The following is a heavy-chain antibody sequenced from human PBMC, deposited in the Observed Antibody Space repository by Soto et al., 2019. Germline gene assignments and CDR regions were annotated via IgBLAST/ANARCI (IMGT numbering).Heavy chain of an antibody. CDR2: ISYDGSNK. CDR3: AKGFSGITGTGLDY. J-gene: IGHJ4*02. D-gene: IGHD1-20*01. V-gene: IGHV3-30*18. Sequence: QVQLVESGGGVVQPGRSLRLSCAASGFTFSSYGMHWVRQAPGKGLEWVAVISYDGSNKYYADSVKGRFTISRDNSKNTLYLQMNSLRAEDTAVYYCAKGFSGITGTGLDYWGQGTLVTVSS. CDR1: GFTFSSYG.